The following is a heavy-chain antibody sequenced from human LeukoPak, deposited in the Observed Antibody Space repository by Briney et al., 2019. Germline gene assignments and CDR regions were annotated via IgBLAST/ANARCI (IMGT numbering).Heavy chain of an antibody. J-gene: IGHJ4*02. V-gene: IGHV3-48*04. D-gene: IGHD1-26*01. Sequence: GGSLRLSCAASGFTFSSYSMNWVRQAPGKGLEWVSYISSSSSTIYYADSVKGRFTISRDNAKNSLYLQMNSLRAEDTAVYYCARDLQLGAPGYWGQGTLVTVSS. CDR2: ISSSSSTI. CDR3: ARDLQLGAPGY. CDR1: GFTFSSYS.